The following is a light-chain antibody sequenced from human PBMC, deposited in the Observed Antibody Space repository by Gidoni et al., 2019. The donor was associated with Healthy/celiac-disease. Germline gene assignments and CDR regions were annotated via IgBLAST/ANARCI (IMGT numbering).Light chain of an antibody. J-gene: IGKJ2*01. CDR3: QQSYSTPHT. Sequence: IQMTQFPSSLSASVGDRVTITCRASQSISSYLNWYQQKPWKAPKLLFYAASSLQSGVPSIFSGSGSGTDFTLTISSLQPEDFATYYCQQSYSTPHTFGQGTKLEIK. V-gene: IGKV1-39*01. CDR1: QSISSY. CDR2: AAS.